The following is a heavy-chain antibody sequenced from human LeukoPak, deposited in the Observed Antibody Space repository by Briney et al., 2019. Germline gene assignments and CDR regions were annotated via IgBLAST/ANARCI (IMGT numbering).Heavy chain of an antibody. D-gene: IGHD3-22*01. J-gene: IGHJ3*02. Sequence: QPGGSLRLSCAASGFTFSSYAMSWVRQAPGKGLEWVSAISGSGGSTYYADSVKGRFTISRDNSKNTLYLQMNSLRAEDTAVYYCAKDGPASLRFYDSSGYYPDAFDIWGQGTMVTVSS. CDR2: ISGSGGST. V-gene: IGHV3-23*01. CDR3: AKDGPASLRFYDSSGYYPDAFDI. CDR1: GFTFSSYA.